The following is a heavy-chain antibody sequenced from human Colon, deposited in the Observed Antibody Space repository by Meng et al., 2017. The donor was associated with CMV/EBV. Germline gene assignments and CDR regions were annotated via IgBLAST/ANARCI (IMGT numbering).Heavy chain of an antibody. D-gene: IGHD7-27*01. CDR1: GFTVSSNH. J-gene: IGHJ4*02. Sequence: GESLKISCEASGFTVSSNHMTWVRQAPGQGLEWVSVIYRDGGTNDADSVKGRFTMSRDNSRNTVYLQMNDLRVEDTAVYYCARASAWGKNFDYWGQGTLVTVSS. CDR3: ARASAWGKNFDY. CDR2: IYRDGGT. V-gene: IGHV3-53*05.